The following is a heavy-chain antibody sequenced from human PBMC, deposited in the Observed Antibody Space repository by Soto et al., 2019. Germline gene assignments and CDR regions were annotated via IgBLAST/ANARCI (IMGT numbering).Heavy chain of an antibody. CDR1: GVTFDDYN. V-gene: IGHV3-43*01. D-gene: IGHD3-22*01. CDR3: VKETYYYDVSSYFPLGS. J-gene: IGHJ5*02. CDR2: ISRDGTNT. Sequence: GGSLRLSCAASGVTFDDYNMHWGRKAPGKGLEWVSLISRDGTNTNYAESVKGRFTISRDNSKNSLYLQMNSLRTEDTALYYCVKETYYYDVSSYFPLGSWGQGTPVTVSS.